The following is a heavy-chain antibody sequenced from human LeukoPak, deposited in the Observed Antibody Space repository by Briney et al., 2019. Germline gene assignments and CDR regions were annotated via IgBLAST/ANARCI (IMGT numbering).Heavy chain of an antibody. J-gene: IGHJ4*02. CDR2: INANSGVT. D-gene: IGHD1-26*01. CDR3: ARDVSSTPNWEFDY. V-gene: IGHV1-2*06. Sequence: ASVKVSRKTSGYTFADYFIHWVRPAPGQGLEWMGRINANSGVTEYEQKFQGRVTMTRDTSISTAYVEVNWLISDDTAIYYCARDVSSTPNWEFDYWGQGTLVTVSS. CDR1: GYTFADYF.